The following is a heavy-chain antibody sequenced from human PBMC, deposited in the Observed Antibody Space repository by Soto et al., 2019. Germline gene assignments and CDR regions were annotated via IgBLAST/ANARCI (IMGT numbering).Heavy chain of an antibody. J-gene: IGHJ4*02. Sequence: QVQLVQSGAEVKKPGASVKVSCKASGYTFTTYYMHWVRQAPGQGLEWMGIISPDVGRTSYAQKFQARVAMTRSTSTSTVYMQLSSLTSEDTAVYYWATRNPGHYWSQGTLVTVSS. CDR1: GYTFTTYY. CDR2: ISPDVGRT. V-gene: IGHV1-46*01. CDR3: ATRNPGHY.